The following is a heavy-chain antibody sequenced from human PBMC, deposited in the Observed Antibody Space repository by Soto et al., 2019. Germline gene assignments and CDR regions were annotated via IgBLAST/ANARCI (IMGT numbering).Heavy chain of an antibody. CDR1: GFTFSNAW. Sequence: GGSLRLSCAASGFTFSNAWMNWVRQAPGKGLEWVGRIKSKTDGVPTDYAAPVKGRFTISRKDSKNTLYMQMNSLKTEDTAVYYCTTDRVEVDVQLWFYYYYGMDVWGQGTTVTVSS. J-gene: IGHJ6*02. D-gene: IGHD5-18*01. CDR2: IKSKTDGVPT. CDR3: TTDRVEVDVQLWFYYYYGMDV. V-gene: IGHV3-15*07.